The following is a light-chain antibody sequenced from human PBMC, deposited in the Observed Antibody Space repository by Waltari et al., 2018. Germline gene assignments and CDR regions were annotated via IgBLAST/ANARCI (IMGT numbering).Light chain of an antibody. J-gene: IGLJ2*01. CDR3: CSYAGTPRVV. V-gene: IGLV2-23*02. CDR1: NNDIGSYNL. CDR2: EVN. Sequence: QSALTQPASVSGSPGQSITISCPGTNNDIGSYNLVSWYQQHPGKAPKVIIFEVNKRPSGVSNRVSGSKSGNTAYLTVSGLHPEDEADYYCCSYAGTPRVVFGGGTKLTVL.